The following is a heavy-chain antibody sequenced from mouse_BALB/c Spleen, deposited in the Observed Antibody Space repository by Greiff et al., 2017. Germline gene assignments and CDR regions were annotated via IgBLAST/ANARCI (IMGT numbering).Heavy chain of an antibody. CDR2: ILPGSGST. CDR1: GYTFSSYW. V-gene: IGHV1-9*01. Sequence: QVQLKESGAELMKPGASVKISCKATGYTFSSYWIEWVKQRPGHGLEWIGEILPGSGSTNYNEKFKGKATFTADTSSNTAYMQLSSLTSEDSAVYYCARGDYDRSVDYWGQGTTLTVSS. D-gene: IGHD2-4*01. J-gene: IGHJ2*01. CDR3: ARGDYDRSVDY.